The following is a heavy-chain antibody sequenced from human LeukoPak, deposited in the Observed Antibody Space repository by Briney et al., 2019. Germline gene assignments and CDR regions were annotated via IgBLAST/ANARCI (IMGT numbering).Heavy chain of an antibody. CDR1: GFTFSSYG. J-gene: IGHJ3*02. V-gene: IGHV3-30*18. Sequence: GGSLRLSCAASGFTFSSYGMHWVRQAPGKGLEWVAVTSYDGSNKYYADSVKGRFTISRDNSKNTLYLQMNSLSAEDTAVYYCAKGSAGTVNAFAIWGQGTMVTVSS. D-gene: IGHD4-17*01. CDR2: TSYDGSNK. CDR3: AKGSAGTVNAFAI.